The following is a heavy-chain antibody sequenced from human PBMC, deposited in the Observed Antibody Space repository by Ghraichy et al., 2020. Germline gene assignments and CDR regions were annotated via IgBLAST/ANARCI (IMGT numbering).Heavy chain of an antibody. J-gene: IGHJ1*01. CDR2: ISSSGSTI. Sequence: GESLNISCAASGFTFSDYYMSWIRQAPGKGLEWVSYISSSGSTIYYADSVKGRFTISRDNAKNSLYLQMNSLRAEDTAVYYCASGALSQNPYFQHWGQGTLVTVSS. CDR1: GFTFSDYY. CDR3: ASGALSQNPYFQH. V-gene: IGHV3-11*01. D-gene: IGHD3-9*01.